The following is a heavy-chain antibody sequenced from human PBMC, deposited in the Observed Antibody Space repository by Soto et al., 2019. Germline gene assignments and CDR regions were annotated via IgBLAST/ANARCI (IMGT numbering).Heavy chain of an antibody. V-gene: IGHV4-31*03. D-gene: IGHD6-25*01. CDR1: GGSISSGGYY. J-gene: IGHJ4*02. CDR3: AREIRSGSGGYY. Sequence: QVQLQESGPGLVKPSQTLSLTCTVSGGSISSGGYYWSWIRQHPGKGLEWIGYIYYSGSTYYNPSLRGRFTYSVDPSNNQFSLKLSAVTAADTAVYYCAREIRSGSGGYYWGQGTLVSVSS. CDR2: IYYSGST.